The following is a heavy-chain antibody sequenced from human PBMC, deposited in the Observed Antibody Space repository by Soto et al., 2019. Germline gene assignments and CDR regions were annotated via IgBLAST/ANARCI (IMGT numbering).Heavy chain of an antibody. CDR2: INPNNGGT. J-gene: IGHJ4*02. CDR1: GYTFTGYF. V-gene: IGHV1-2*04. CDR3: VRGNYYSTRPSFDY. Sequence: QMHLVQSGAEVKKPGASVRVSCKASGYTFTGYFIHWVLQAPGQGLEWMGWINPNNGGTNYAQNFQGWVTMTRDTSITTAYLELSRLSSDDTAVYYCVRGNYYSTRPSFDYWGQGTLVTVSS. D-gene: IGHD1-26*01.